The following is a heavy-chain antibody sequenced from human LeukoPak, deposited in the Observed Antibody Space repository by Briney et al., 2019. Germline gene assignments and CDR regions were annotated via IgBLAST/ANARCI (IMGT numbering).Heavy chain of an antibody. CDR1: GGSISSYY. CDR2: IYYSGST. CDR3: ARGAIAAAGRNWFDP. V-gene: IGHV4-59*01. J-gene: IGHJ5*02. Sequence: SETLSLTCTVSGGSISSYYWSWIRQPPGKGLEWIGYIYYSGSTNYNPSPKSRVTISVDTSKNQFSLKLSSVTAADTAVYYCARGAIAAAGRNWFDPWGQGTLVTVSS. D-gene: IGHD6-13*01.